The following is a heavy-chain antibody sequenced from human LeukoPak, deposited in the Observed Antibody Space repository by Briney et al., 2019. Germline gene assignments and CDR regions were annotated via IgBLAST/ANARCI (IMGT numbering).Heavy chain of an antibody. CDR1: GGSISSSSYY. CDR3: ATPYSGGYQGLDI. V-gene: IGHV4-39*01. Sequence: SETLSLTCTVSGGSISSSSYYWGWIRQPPGKGLEWIGSIYYSGSTYYNPSLKSRVTIFVDTSKNQFSLKLSSVTAADTAVYYCATPYSGGYQGLDIWGQGTMVTVSS. CDR2: IYYSGST. D-gene: IGHD1-26*01. J-gene: IGHJ3*02.